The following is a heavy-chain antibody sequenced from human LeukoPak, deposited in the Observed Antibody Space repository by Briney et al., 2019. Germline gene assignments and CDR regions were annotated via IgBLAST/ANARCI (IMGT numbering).Heavy chain of an antibody. D-gene: IGHD6-19*01. CDR3: ARVTRGWYKRFGFDY. CDR1: GYTFTGYY. CDR2: INPNSGGT. J-gene: IGHJ4*02. V-gene: IGHV1-2*02. Sequence: ASVKVSCKASGYTFTGYYMHWVRQAPGQGVEWMGWINPNSGGTNYAQKFQGRVTMTRDTSISTAYMELSRLRSDDTAVYYCARVTRGWYKRFGFDYWGQGTLVTVSS.